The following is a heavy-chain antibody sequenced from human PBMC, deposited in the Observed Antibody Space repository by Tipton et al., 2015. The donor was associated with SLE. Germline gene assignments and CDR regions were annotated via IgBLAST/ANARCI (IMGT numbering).Heavy chain of an antibody. D-gene: IGHD7-27*01. J-gene: IGHJ3*02. CDR2: ISYDGSNK. V-gene: IGHV3-30*04. CDR3: AKEGNWGSEAFDI. Sequence: SLRLSCAASGFTFNSYAMHWVRQAPGKGLEWVAVISYDGSNKYYADSVKGRFTISRDNSKNTLYLQMNSLRAEDTAVYYCAKEGNWGSEAFDIWGQGTMVTVSS. CDR1: GFTFNSYA.